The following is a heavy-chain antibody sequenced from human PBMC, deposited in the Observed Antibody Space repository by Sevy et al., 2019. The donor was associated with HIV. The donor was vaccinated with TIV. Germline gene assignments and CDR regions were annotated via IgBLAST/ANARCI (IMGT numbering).Heavy chain of an antibody. CDR3: ARISWLLLDY. J-gene: IGHJ4*02. CDR1: GYTFTGYY. V-gene: IGHV1-2*02. D-gene: IGHD3-22*01. Sequence: ASVKVSCKASGYTFTGYYMHWVRQAPGQGVEWMGWINPNSGGTNYAQKFQGRITMTRDTSISTAYMELSRLRYDATAVYNCARISWLLLDYWGQGTLVTVSS. CDR2: INPNSGGT.